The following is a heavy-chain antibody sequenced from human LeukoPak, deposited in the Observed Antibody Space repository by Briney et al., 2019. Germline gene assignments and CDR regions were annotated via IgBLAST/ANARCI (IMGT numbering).Heavy chain of an antibody. J-gene: IGHJ4*02. CDR1: GLPFSTYA. Sequence: GGSLRLSCAASGLPFSTYAMSWVRQAPGKGLEWVSAISGSGDSTNHADSVKGRFTLSRDNSKNTLHLQMNSLRAEDTAVYYCARPLVGDALDYWGQGTLVTVSS. CDR3: ARPLVGDALDY. D-gene: IGHD1-26*01. CDR2: ISGSGDST. V-gene: IGHV3-23*01.